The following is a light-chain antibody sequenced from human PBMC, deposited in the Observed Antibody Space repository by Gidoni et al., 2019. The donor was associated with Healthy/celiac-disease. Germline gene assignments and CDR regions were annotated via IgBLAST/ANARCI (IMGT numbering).Light chain of an antibody. CDR1: QGISSW. Sequence: IKKPPPPSSPSASVGDRVTITCRASQGISSWLAWYQQKPEKAPKLLIYAASSLQSGVPSRFSGSGSGTDFTLTISSLQPEDFATYYCQQYNSYSLTFGGGTKVEIK. V-gene: IGKV1D-16*01. CDR2: AAS. J-gene: IGKJ4*01. CDR3: QQYNSYSLT.